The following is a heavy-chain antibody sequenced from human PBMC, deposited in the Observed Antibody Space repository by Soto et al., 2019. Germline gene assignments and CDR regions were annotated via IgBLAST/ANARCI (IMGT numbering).Heavy chain of an antibody. CDR1: GFTFITYW. J-gene: IGHJ4*02. Sequence: EVLLVESGGGLVQPGGSLRLSCAASGFTFITYWMSWVRQAPGKGLEWVANIKQDGSEQFYVDSVKGRFTISRDNAKNSLSPQMNSLRAEDTAVYFCARLPHPGIAVAGTVYWGQGTLVTVSS. CDR2: IKQDGSEQ. D-gene: IGHD6-19*01. CDR3: ARLPHPGIAVAGTVY. V-gene: IGHV3-7*05.